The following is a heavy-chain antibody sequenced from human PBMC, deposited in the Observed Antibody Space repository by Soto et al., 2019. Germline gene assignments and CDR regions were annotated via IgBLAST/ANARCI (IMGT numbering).Heavy chain of an antibody. CDR3: ARRWGAAFDY. J-gene: IGHJ4*02. V-gene: IGHV4-59*08. Sequence: QVQLQESGPGLVKPSETLSLTCTVSGGSISSYYWSWIRQPPGKGLEWIGYIYYSGSTNYNPSLKIRVTLSVDTSNNQFSLKLSSVTAADTAVYYCARRWGAAFDYWGQGTLVTVSS. D-gene: IGHD1-26*01. CDR1: GGSISSYY. CDR2: IYYSGST.